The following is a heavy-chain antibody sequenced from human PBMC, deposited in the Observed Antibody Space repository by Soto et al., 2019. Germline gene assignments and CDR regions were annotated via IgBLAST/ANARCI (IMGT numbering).Heavy chain of an antibody. CDR3: ARDHYDFWSGYYYWFDP. V-gene: IGHV1-18*04. CDR1: GCTFPSYG. J-gene: IGHJ5*02. CDR2: ISAYNGNT. D-gene: IGHD3-3*01. Sequence: RASVQVPCLASGCTFPSYGISRVRQAPGQGLEWMGWISAYNGNTNYAQKLQGRVTMTTDTSTSTAYMELRSLRSDDTAVYYCARDHYDFWSGYYYWFDPWGQGTLVTVS.